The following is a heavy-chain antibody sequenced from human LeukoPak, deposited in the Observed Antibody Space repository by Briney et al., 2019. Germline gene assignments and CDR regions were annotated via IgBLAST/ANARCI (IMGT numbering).Heavy chain of an antibody. CDR1: GFTFSSFS. CDR2: LSTSGAAT. V-gene: IGHV3-23*01. D-gene: IGHD5-24*01. Sequence: PGGSLRLSCAASGFTFSSFSMNWVRQAPGKGLEWVSTLSTSGAATYYADSVKGRFTISRDNSQNTLYLQMNSLRAEDTAVYYCAKDREMATRVYYFDYWGQGTLVTVSS. CDR3: AKDREMATRVYYFDY. J-gene: IGHJ4*02.